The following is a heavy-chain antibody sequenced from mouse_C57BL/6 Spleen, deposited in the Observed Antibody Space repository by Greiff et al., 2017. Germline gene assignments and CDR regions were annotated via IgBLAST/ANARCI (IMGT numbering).Heavy chain of an antibody. CDR1: GYTFTSYW. CDR2: IYPSDSET. CDR3: ARGGIITTVPFAY. V-gene: IGHV1-61*01. D-gene: IGHD1-1*01. Sequence: QVQLQQSGAELVRPGSSVKLSCKASGYTFTSYWMDWVKQRPGQGLEWIGNIYPSDSETHYNQKFKDKATLTVDKSSSTAYMQLSSLTSEDSAVYYGARGGIITTVPFAYWGKGTLVTVSA. J-gene: IGHJ3*01.